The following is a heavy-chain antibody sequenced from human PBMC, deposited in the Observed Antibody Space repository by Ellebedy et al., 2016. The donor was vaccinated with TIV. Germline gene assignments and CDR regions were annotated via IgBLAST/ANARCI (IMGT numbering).Heavy chain of an antibody. CDR1: GGSISSSSYY. Sequence: MPSETLSLTCTVSGGSISSSSYYWGWIRQPPGKGLEWVASIYYTGTTYYNPSLKRRVTISLDTSKNQVSMKLTSVTAADTAVYYCASTLTITIFLYWGQGTPVTVSS. V-gene: IGHV4-39*07. D-gene: IGHD3-10*02. CDR2: IYYTGTT. CDR3: ASTLTITIFLY. J-gene: IGHJ4*02.